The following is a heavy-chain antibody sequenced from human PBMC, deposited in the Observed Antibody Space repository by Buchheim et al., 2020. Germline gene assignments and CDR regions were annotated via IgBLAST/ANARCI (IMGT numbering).Heavy chain of an antibody. V-gene: IGHV4-31*03. Sequence: QVQLQESGPGLVKPSQTLSPTCTVSGVSISSGPFYWTWIRQQPGKGLEWIGYIHYTGLAYSSPSLSSRLSMSVDTSQNQFSLTLTAVTAADTAIYYCARDRGAHDYGPIDFWGQGAL. D-gene: IGHD4-17*01. CDR3: ARDRGAHDYGPIDF. CDR2: IHYTGLA. CDR1: GVSISSGPFY. J-gene: IGHJ4*02.